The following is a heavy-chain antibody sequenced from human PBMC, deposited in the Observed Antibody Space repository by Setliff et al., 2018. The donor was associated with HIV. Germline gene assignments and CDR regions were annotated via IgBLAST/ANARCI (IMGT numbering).Heavy chain of an antibody. V-gene: IGHV1-18*01. D-gene: IGHD3-22*01. J-gene: IGHJ6*02. CDR2: ISAYNGNT. Sequence: ASVKVSCKASGYTFTSYDISWVRQAPGQGLEWVGWISAYNGNTSYAQKLQGRVTMTTDTSTSTAYMELRSLRSDDTAVYYCAREIGDYYDSSGYYPPTDYYYGMDVWGQGTTVTVSS. CDR3: AREIGDYYDSSGYYPPTDYYYGMDV. CDR1: GYTFTSYD.